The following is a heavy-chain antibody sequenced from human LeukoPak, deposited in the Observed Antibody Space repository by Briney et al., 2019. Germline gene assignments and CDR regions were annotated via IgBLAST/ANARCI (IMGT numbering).Heavy chain of an antibody. Sequence: YPSETLSLTCAVYGGSFSGYYWSWIRQPPGKGLEWIGSIYYSGSTYYNPSLKSRVTISVDTSKNQFSLKLSSVTAADTAVYYCARVPRVGATKGYFDYWGQGTLVTVSS. V-gene: IGHV4-34*01. CDR1: GGSFSGYY. J-gene: IGHJ4*02. D-gene: IGHD1-26*01. CDR3: ARVPRVGATKGYFDY. CDR2: IYYSGST.